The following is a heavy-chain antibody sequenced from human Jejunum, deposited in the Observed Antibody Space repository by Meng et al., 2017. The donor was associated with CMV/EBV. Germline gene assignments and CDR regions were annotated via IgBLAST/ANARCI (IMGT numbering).Heavy chain of an antibody. J-gene: IGHJ2*01. Sequence: SCKASGYSFPDSYFPWVRQAPGQGLEWVGRINVNTGVTNFRQRFLGRATMTADASNNTVYMELKKLTSDDTALYYCARNRGAWFFDLWGRGTLVTVSS. D-gene: IGHD2/OR15-2a*01. CDR2: INVNTGVT. CDR1: GYSFPDSY. V-gene: IGHV1-2*06. CDR3: ARNRGAWFFDL.